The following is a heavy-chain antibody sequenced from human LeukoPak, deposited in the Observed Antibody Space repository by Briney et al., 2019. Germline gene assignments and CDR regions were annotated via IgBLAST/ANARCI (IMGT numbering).Heavy chain of an antibody. CDR3: ARVGHYYDSCGYYTFDY. Sequence: ASVKVSCKASGYTFTGYYIHWVRQAPGQGLEWMGWINPKSGDTNYAQKFQGGVTMTGDTSISTAHMELSRLRSDDTAVYYCARVGHYYDSCGYYTFDYWGQGTLVTVSS. V-gene: IGHV1-2*02. CDR1: GYTFTGYY. CDR2: INPKSGDT. D-gene: IGHD3-22*01. J-gene: IGHJ4*02.